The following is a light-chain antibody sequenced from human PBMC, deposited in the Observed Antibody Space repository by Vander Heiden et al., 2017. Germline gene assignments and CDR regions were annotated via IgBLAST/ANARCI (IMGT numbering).Light chain of an antibody. J-gene: IGKJ1*01. Sequence: DIQLTQSPTLLSASVGERVTITCRASQGVSSYLAWYQQKPGKAPKLLIYAASTLQSGIPARFSGSGSGTEFTLTISSLQSEDFATYYCQQHNNYPRTFGQGTKVEIK. V-gene: IGKV1-9*01. CDR2: AAS. CDR1: QGVSSY. CDR3: QQHNNYPRT.